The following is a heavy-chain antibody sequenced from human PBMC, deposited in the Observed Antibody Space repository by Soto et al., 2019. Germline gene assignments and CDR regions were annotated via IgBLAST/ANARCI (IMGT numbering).Heavy chain of an antibody. CDR2: IYYSGST. J-gene: IGHJ4*02. D-gene: IGHD5-12*01. V-gene: IGHV4-59*01. Sequence: SETXSLTCTVSGGSISSYYWSWIRQPPGKGLEWIGYIYYSGSTNYNPSLKSRVTISVDTSKNQFSLKLSSVTAADTAVYYCARAEYSAKFDYWGQGTLVTVSS. CDR3: ARAEYSAKFDY. CDR1: GGSISSYY.